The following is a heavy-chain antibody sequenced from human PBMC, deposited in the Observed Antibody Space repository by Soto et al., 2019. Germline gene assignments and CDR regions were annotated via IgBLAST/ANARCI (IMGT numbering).Heavy chain of an antibody. CDR3: ARDGSTSREGYYYYYMDV. CDR1: GGSISSYY. CDR2: IYYSGST. J-gene: IGHJ6*03. V-gene: IGHV4-59*12. Sequence: SETLSLTCTVSGGSISSYYWSWIRQPPGKGLEWIGYIYYSGSTNYNPSLKSRVTISVDTSKNQFSLKLSSVTAADTAVYYCARDGSTSREGYYYYYMDVWGKGTTVTVSS. D-gene: IGHD2-2*01.